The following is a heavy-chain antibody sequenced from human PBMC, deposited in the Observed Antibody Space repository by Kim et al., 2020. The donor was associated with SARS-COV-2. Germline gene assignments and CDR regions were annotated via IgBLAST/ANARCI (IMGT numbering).Heavy chain of an antibody. CDR1: GFTFSSYG. CDR3: AKDGATGYYRGGDYYYGMDV. D-gene: IGHD3-9*01. Sequence: GGSLRLSCAASGFTFSSYGMHWVRQAPGKGLEWVAVIWYDGSNKYYADSVKGRFTISRDNSKNTLYLQMNSLRAEDTAVYYCAKDGATGYYRGGDYYYGMDVWGQGTTVTVSS. J-gene: IGHJ6*02. V-gene: IGHV3-33*06. CDR2: IWYDGSNK.